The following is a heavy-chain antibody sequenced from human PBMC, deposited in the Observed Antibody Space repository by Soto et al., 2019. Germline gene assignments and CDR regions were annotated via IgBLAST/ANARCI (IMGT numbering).Heavy chain of an antibody. Sequence: PGASLRPSCPASRFTFEYNAMHWVGQAPGMGLEWVAVIYYDGSNRYYGDAVKGRFTISRDNSKSTLYLQMSSLRAEDTAVYYCARAFCTNGVCYYFFDCWGHGTLVTVYS. J-gene: IGHJ4*01. D-gene: IGHD2-8*01. CDR3: ARAFCTNGVCYYFFDC. CDR2: IYYDGSNR. CDR1: RFTFEYNA. V-gene: IGHV3-33*01.